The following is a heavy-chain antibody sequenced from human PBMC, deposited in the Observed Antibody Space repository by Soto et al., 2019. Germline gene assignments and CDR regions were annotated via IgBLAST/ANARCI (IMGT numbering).Heavy chain of an antibody. V-gene: IGHV4-31*03. J-gene: IGHJ4*02. Sequence: KASETLSLTCTVSGGSISSGGYYWSWIRQHPGKGLEWIGYIYYSGSTYYNPSLKSRVTISVDTSKNQFPLKLSSVTAADTAVYYCARILNYYDSSGYSPHFDYWGQGTLVTVSS. D-gene: IGHD3-22*01. CDR2: IYYSGST. CDR3: ARILNYYDSSGYSPHFDY. CDR1: GGSISSGGYY.